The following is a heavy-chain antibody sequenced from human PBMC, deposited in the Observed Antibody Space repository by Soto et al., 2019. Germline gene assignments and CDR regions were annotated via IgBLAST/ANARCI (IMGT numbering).Heavy chain of an antibody. V-gene: IGHV1-18*01. Sequence: ASVKVSCKASGYTFTSYGISWVRQAPGQGLEWMGWISAYNGNTNYAQKLQGRVTMTTDTSTSTAYMELRSLRSDDTAVYYCARERIRRYYYDSSGYPKYYFDYWG. D-gene: IGHD3-22*01. CDR2: ISAYNGNT. J-gene: IGHJ4*01. CDR1: GYTFTSYG. CDR3: ARERIRRYYYDSSGYPKYYFDY.